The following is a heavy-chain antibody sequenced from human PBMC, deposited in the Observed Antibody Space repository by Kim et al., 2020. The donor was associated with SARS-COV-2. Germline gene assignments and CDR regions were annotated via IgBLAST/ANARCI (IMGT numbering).Heavy chain of an antibody. CDR2: IYYSGST. J-gene: IGHJ5*02. CDR3: ASLNRENWFDP. CDR1: GGSISSYY. Sequence: SETLSLTCTVSGGSISSYYWSWIRQPPGKGLEWIGYIYYSGSTNYNPSLKSRVTISVDTSKNQFSLKLSSVTAADTAVYYCASLNRENWFDPWGQGTLVTVSS. V-gene: IGHV4-59*08.